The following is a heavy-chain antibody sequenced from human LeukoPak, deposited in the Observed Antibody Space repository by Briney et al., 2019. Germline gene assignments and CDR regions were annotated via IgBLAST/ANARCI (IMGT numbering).Heavy chain of an antibody. CDR2: IYHSGSP. D-gene: IGHD3-22*01. CDR1: GGSISSNNW. CDR3: ARFYDSSGYYSDY. Sequence: SGTLSLTCAVSGGSISSNNWWGWVRQPPGKGLEWIGEIYHSGSPNYNPSLKSRVTISVDTSKNQFSLKLSSVTAADTAVYYCARFYDSSGYYSDYWGQGTLVTVSS. J-gene: IGHJ4*02. V-gene: IGHV4-4*02.